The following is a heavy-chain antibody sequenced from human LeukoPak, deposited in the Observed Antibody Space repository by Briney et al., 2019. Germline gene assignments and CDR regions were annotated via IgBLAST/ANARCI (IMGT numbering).Heavy chain of an antibody. CDR1: RFTFSSSW. Sequence: GGSLRLSCEASRFTFSSSWMSWVRQAPGKGLEWVANIKQDGSDKYYVDSVKGRFTISRDNAKTSLYLGMNSLRAENTAVYYCAREAGPAYCSTTSCLNWFDPWGQGTLVTVSS. V-gene: IGHV3-7*05. CDR3: AREAGPAYCSTTSCLNWFDP. D-gene: IGHD2-2*01. J-gene: IGHJ5*02. CDR2: IKQDGSDK.